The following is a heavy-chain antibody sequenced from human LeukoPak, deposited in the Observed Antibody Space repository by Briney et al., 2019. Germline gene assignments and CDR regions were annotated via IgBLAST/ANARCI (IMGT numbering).Heavy chain of an antibody. CDR1: GFTFSSYA. D-gene: IGHD6-19*01. J-gene: IGHJ4*02. Sequence: GGSLRLSCAASGFTFSSYAMSWVHQAPGKGLEWVSAISGTVGSTYYADSVKGRFTISRDNSKNTLYLQMNSLRAEDTAVYYCAKDRGSIAVAGIDYWGQGTLVTVSS. CDR2: ISGTVGST. CDR3: AKDRGSIAVAGIDY. V-gene: IGHV3-23*01.